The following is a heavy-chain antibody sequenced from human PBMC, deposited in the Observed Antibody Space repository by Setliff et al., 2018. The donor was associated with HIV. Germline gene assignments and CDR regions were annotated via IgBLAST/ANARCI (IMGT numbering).Heavy chain of an antibody. D-gene: IGHD3-16*01. Sequence: SETLSLTCFVSGGSIRSDGYYWNWIRQHPEKGLEWIGYIYNNGSTYYNPSLESRLMMSIDPSKNQFSLNLRSVTVADTAVYYCARGRYYREISDSLFDFWGQGTLVTV. V-gene: IGHV4-31*03. J-gene: IGHJ4*02. CDR2: IYNNGST. CDR1: GGSIRSDGYY. CDR3: ARGRYYREISDSLFDF.